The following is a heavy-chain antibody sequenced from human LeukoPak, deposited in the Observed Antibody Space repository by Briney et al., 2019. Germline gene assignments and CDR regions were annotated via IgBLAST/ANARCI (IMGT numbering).Heavy chain of an antibody. D-gene: IGHD5-18*01. CDR3: ATHSGFRHDF. CDR2: MNEDGSHV. Sequence: GGSLRLSCADSGFIFSNYWMSWVRQAPGKGLEWVANMNEDGSHVYYVGSVKGRFTISRNNAKRSLYLQMNSLRAEDTAIYYCATHSGFRHDFWGQGTLVTVSS. CDR1: GFIFSNYW. V-gene: IGHV3-7*01. J-gene: IGHJ4*02.